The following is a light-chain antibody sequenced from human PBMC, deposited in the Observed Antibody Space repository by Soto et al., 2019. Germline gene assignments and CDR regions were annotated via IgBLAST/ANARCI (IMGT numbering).Light chain of an antibody. J-gene: IGLJ3*02. CDR3: GSYSGSNTLV. V-gene: IGLV2-23*02. Sequence: QSALTQPASVSGSPGQSITISCTGTSSDVGSYNLVSWYQQHTGKAPKLMISEVTKRPSWVSNRLSGSKSGITASLTISGLQAEDESDYYCGSYSGSNTLVFGGGTKLTVL. CDR2: EVT. CDR1: SSDVGSYNL.